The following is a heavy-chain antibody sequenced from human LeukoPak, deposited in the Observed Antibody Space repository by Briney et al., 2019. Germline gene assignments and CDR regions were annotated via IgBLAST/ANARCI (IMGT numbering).Heavy chain of an antibody. V-gene: IGHV4-38-2*02. CDR1: GYSISSGYY. J-gene: IGHJ3*02. D-gene: IGHD1-26*01. Sequence: SETLSLTCTVSGYSISSGYYWGWIRQPPGKGLEWIGSIYYSGSTNYNPSLKSRVTISVDTSKNQFSLKLSSVTAADTAVYYCARRGVRMRGSYSDIWGQGTMVTVSS. CDR3: ARRGVRMRGSYSDI. CDR2: IYYSGST.